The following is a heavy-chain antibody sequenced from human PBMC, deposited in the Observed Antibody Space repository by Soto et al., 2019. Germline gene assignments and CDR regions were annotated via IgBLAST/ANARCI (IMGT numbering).Heavy chain of an antibody. Sequence: QVQLEQSGAEMKKPGASVKISCKASGYYFTGYYMHWVRQAPGQGLEWMGWINPNSGVTNYAQRFQGRVTMTRDTSISTAYLEVKRLTSDDTAVYYCATNLFSSTSRGSDFDPWGQGTLVIVSS. CDR2: INPNSGVT. J-gene: IGHJ5*02. D-gene: IGHD2-2*01. V-gene: IGHV1-2*02. CDR3: ATNLFSSTSRGSDFDP. CDR1: GYYFTGYY.